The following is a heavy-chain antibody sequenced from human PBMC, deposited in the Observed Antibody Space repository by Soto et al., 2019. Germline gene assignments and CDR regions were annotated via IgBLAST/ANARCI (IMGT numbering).Heavy chain of an antibody. CDR1: GFTFSSYA. V-gene: IGHV3-23*01. CDR3: TKYRYYDFWSGYP. D-gene: IGHD3-3*01. Sequence: VGSLRLSCAASGFTFSSYAMSWVRQAPGKGLEWVSAISGSGGSTYYADSVKGRFTISRDNSKNTLYLQMNSLRAEDTAVYYCTKYRYYDFWSGYPWGQGTLVTVSS. J-gene: IGHJ5*02. CDR2: ISGSGGST.